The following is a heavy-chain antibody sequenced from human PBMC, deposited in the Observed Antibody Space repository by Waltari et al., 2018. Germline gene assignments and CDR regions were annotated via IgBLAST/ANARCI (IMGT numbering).Heavy chain of an antibody. V-gene: IGHV4-30-4*08. J-gene: IGHJ2*01. CDR2: IYYSGST. CDR3: ASLYCGGDCSRRFSWYFDL. CDR1: SSGDYY. Sequence: SSGDYYWSWIRQPPGKGLEWIGYIYYSGSTYYNPSLKSRVTISVDTSKNQFSLKLSSVTAADTAVYYCASLYCGGDCSRRFSWYFDLWGRGTLVTVSS. D-gene: IGHD2-21*01.